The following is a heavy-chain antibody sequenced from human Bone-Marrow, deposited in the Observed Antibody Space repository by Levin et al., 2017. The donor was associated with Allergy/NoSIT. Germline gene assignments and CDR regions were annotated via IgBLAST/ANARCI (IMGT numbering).Heavy chain of an antibody. CDR1: GDSISHYY. Sequence: SETLSLTCSVSGDSISHYYWNWIRQSPGKGPEWIGYIYYSGATNYNPSLKSRVTISVDASKSPFSLKLISVTPADTGIYYCARGLYASGWNYYDSWGQGTLVTVSS. CDR2: IYYSGAT. J-gene: IGHJ4*02. V-gene: IGHV4-59*01. CDR3: ARGLYASGWNYYDS. D-gene: IGHD6-19*01.